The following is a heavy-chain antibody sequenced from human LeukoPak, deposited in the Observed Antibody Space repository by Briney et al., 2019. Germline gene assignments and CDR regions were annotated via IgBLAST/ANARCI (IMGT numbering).Heavy chain of an antibody. J-gene: IGHJ4*02. CDR3: ARHIVGESYFDY. Sequence: GGSLRLSCAASVFTVSSNYMSWVRQAPGKGLEWVSVIYSGGSTYYADSVKGRFTISRDNSKNTLYLQMNSLRAEDTAVYYCARHIVGESYFDYWGQGTLVTVSS. D-gene: IGHD2-21*01. CDR1: VFTVSSNY. V-gene: IGHV3-53*01. CDR2: IYSGGST.